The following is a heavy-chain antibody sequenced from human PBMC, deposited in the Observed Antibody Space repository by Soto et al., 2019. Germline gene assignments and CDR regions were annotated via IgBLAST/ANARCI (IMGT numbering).Heavy chain of an antibody. D-gene: IGHD2-2*01. CDR2: INPNSGGT. CDR3: ARDSGGAIVVVPAAYGMDV. CDR1: GYTFTGYY. J-gene: IGHJ6*02. Sequence: SVKVSCKASGYTFTGYYMRWVRQAPGQGLEWMGWINPNSGGTSYAQKFQGWVTMTRDTSISTAYMELSRLRSDDTAVYYCARDSGGAIVVVPAAYGMDVWGQGTTVTVSS. V-gene: IGHV1-2*04.